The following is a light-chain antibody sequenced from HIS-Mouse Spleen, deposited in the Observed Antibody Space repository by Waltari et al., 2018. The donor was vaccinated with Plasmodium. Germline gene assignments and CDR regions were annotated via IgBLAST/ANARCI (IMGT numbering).Light chain of an antibody. CDR3: QQYYSYLLT. V-gene: IGKV1-8*01. Sequence: AIRMTQSPSSFSASTGDSVTITCRASQGISSYLAWYQQKPGKASKLLIYAASTLQSGVPSRFSGSGSGTDFTLTISCLQSEDFATYYCQQYYSYLLTFGGGTKVEIK. J-gene: IGKJ4*01. CDR2: AAS. CDR1: QGISSY.